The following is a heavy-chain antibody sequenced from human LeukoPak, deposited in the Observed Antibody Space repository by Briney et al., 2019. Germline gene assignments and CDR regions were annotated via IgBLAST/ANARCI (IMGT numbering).Heavy chain of an antibody. Sequence: GGSLRLSCAASGFTFSSYAMSWVRQAPGKGLEWVSAISGSGGSTYYADSVKGRFTISRDNSKNTLYLQMNSLRAEDTAVYYCAKLDSYYDFWSGFYYFDYWGQGTLVTVSS. J-gene: IGHJ4*02. CDR1: GFTFSSYA. V-gene: IGHV3-23*01. CDR2: ISGSGGST. D-gene: IGHD3-3*01. CDR3: AKLDSYYDFWSGFYYFDY.